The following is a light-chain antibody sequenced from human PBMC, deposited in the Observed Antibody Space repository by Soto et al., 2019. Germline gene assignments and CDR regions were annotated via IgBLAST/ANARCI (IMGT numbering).Light chain of an antibody. CDR1: TSDIGRYNH. J-gene: IGLJ1*01. V-gene: IGLV2-14*01. CDR3: NSYTSSSPPYV. CDR2: EVS. Sequence: QSALTQPASVSGSPGRSITISCTGTTSDIGRYNHVSWYQQYPGKAPKLMIYEVSNRTSGVSNRFSASKSGNTASLTISGLQAEDEADYYCNSYTSSSPPYVFGTGTKVTVL.